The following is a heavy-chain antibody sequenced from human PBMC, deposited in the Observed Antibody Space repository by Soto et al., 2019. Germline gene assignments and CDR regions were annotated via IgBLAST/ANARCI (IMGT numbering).Heavy chain of an antibody. CDR1: GFTFSSYG. CDR3: AKDLSVVGHTAFDY. J-gene: IGHJ4*02. D-gene: IGHD1-26*01. CDR2: ISYDGFSK. V-gene: IGHV3-30*18. Sequence: GGSLRLSCEASGFTFSSYGMHWARQAPGKGLEWLGVISYDGFSKYFADSVKGRFTVSRDNSKNTLYLQMNSLRAEDTAVYFCAKDLSVVGHTAFDYWGQGTLVTVSS.